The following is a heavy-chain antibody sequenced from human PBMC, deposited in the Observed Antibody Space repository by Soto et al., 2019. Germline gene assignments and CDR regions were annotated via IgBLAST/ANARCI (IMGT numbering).Heavy chain of an antibody. CDR1: GYTFTGYY. J-gene: IGHJ5*02. D-gene: IGHD3-9*01. Sequence: GASVKVSCKASGYTFTGYYMHWVRQAPGQGLEWMGWINPNSGSTNYAQKFQGRVTMTRDTSISTAYMELSRLRSDDTAVYYCARVGYDILTGYPHWFDPWGQGTLVTVSS. V-gene: IGHV1-2*02. CDR3: ARVGYDILTGYPHWFDP. CDR2: INPNSGST.